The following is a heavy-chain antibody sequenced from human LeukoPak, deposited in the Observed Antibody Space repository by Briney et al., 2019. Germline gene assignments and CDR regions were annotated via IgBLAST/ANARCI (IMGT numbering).Heavy chain of an antibody. V-gene: IGHV3-48*02. Sequence: GGSLRLSCAASGFTFSSYSMNWVRQAPGKGLEWVSYISSSSTIYYADSVKGRFTISRDNAKNSLYLQMNSLRDEDTAVYYCARDMAGDYVWGSYRPTPGYWGQGTLVTVSS. CDR3: ARDMAGDYVWGSYRPTPGY. CDR2: ISSSSTI. J-gene: IGHJ4*02. D-gene: IGHD3-16*02. CDR1: GFTFSSYS.